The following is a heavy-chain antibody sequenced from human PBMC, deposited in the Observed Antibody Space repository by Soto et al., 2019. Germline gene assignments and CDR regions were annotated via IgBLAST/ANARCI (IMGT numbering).Heavy chain of an antibody. CDR1: GYTFTSYA. J-gene: IGHJ6*02. Sequence: ASVKVSCKASGYTFTSYAMHWVRQAPGQRLEWMGWINAGNGNTKYSQKFQGRVTITRDTSASTAYMELSSLRSEDTAVYYCARGEYSSGWAPHYYGMDVWGQGTTVTVSS. D-gene: IGHD6-19*01. CDR3: ARGEYSSGWAPHYYGMDV. V-gene: IGHV1-3*01. CDR2: INAGNGNT.